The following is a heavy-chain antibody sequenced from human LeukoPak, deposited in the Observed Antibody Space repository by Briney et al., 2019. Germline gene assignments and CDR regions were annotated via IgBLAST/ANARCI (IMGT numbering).Heavy chain of an antibody. Sequence: ASVKVSCKGWGHLLTELSMHWVRQAPGKGLEWMGGFDPEDGETIYAQKFQGRVTMTEDTSTDTAYMELSSLRSEDTAVYYCATDHGQQLVQSGAFDIWGQGTMVTVSS. CDR1: GHLLTELS. CDR3: ATDHGQQLVQSGAFDI. D-gene: IGHD6-13*01. J-gene: IGHJ3*02. CDR2: FDPEDGET. V-gene: IGHV1-24*01.